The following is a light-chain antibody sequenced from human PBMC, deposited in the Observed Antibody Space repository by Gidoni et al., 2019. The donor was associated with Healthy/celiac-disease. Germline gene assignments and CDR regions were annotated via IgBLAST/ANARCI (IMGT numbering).Light chain of an antibody. CDR3: QQYYSTPRYT. J-gene: IGKJ2*01. CDR2: AAS. Sequence: DIQMTQSPSSLSASVGDSVTITCRASQGISNSLAWYQQKTGKAPKLLLYAASRLESGVPSRFSGSGSGTDYTLTISSLQPEDFATYYCQQYYSTPRYTFGQGTKLEIK. V-gene: IGKV1-NL1*01. CDR1: QGISNS.